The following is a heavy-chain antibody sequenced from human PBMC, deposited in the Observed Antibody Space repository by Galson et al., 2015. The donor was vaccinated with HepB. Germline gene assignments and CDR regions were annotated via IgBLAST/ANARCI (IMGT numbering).Heavy chain of an antibody. J-gene: IGHJ4*01. CDR2: ISAYNGNT. V-gene: IGHV1-18*01. CDR3: ASVVQLLWFGELQSYFDY. Sequence: SVKVSCKASGYTFTSYGISWVRQAPGQGLEWMGWISAYNGNTNYAQKLQGRVTMTTDTSTSTAYMELRSLRSDDTAVYYCASVVQLLWFGELQSYFDYWGQGTLVTVSS. D-gene: IGHD3-10*01. CDR1: GYTFTSYG.